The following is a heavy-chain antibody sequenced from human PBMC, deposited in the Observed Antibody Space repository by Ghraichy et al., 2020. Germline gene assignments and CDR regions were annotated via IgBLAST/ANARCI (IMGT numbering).Heavy chain of an antibody. D-gene: IGHD3-10*01. J-gene: IGHJ5*02. CDR2: INHSGST. Sequence: ESLNISCAVYGGSFSGYYWSWIRQPPGKGLEWIGEINHSGSTNYNPSLKSRVTISVDTSKNQFSLKLSSVTAADTAVYYCARDAVYYGSGSSNWFDPWGQGTLVTVSS. V-gene: IGHV4-34*01. CDR3: ARDAVYYGSGSSNWFDP. CDR1: GGSFSGYY.